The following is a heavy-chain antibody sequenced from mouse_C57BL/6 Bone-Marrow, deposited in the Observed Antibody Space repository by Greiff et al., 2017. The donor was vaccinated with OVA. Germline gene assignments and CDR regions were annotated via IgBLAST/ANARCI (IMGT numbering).Heavy chain of an antibody. V-gene: IGHV1-5*01. CDR1: GYTFTSYW. CDR2: IYPGNSDT. CDR3: ANWPWFAY. J-gene: IGHJ3*01. Sequence: EVQLQQSGTVLARPGASVKMSCKTSGYTFTSYWMHWVKQRPGQGLEWIGAIYPGNSDTSYNQKFKGKAKLTAVTSASTAYMALSSLTNEDSAVYYCANWPWFAYWGQGTLVTVSA. D-gene: IGHD4-1*01.